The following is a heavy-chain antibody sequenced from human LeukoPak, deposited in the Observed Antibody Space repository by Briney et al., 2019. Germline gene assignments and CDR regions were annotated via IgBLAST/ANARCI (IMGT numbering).Heavy chain of an antibody. D-gene: IGHD6-13*01. CDR2: IYPGDSDA. J-gene: IGHJ5*02. V-gene: IGHV5-51*01. CDR1: GYSFTSYW. CDR3: ARTPNPYTSSWYWFDP. Sequence: GESLKISCKGSGYSFTSYWIGWVRQMPGKGLEWMGIIYPGDSDARYSPSFQGQVTISADKSISTAYLQWSSLKASDTAMYYCARTPNPYTSSWYWFDPWGQGTLVTVSS.